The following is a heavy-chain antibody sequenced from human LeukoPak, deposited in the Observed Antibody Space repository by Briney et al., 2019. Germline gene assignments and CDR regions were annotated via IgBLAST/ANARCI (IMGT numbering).Heavy chain of an antibody. CDR2: IIPIFGTA. CDR1: GGTFSSYA. D-gene: IGHD3-22*01. CDR3: ARGGVITMIVVAENYYFDY. Sequence: ASVKVSCKASGGTFSSYAISWLRQAPGQGLEWMGGIIPIFGTANYAQKFQGRDTITADESTSTAYMELSSLRSEDTAVYYCARGGVITMIVVAENYYFDYWGQGTLVTVSS. V-gene: IGHV1-69*13. J-gene: IGHJ4*02.